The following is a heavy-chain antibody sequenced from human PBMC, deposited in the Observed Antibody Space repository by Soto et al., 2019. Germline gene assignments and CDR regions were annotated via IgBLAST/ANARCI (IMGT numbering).Heavy chain of an antibody. CDR2: IKQDGSEK. J-gene: IGHJ6*03. D-gene: IGHD6-6*01. V-gene: IGHV3-7*01. CDR3: ARVIDSSSSYYYYYYMDV. CDR1: GFTFSSYW. Sequence: GGSLRLSCAASGFTFSSYWMSWVRQAPGKGLEWVANIKQDGSEKYYVDSVKGRFTISRDNAKNSLYLQMNSLRAEDTAVYYCARVIDSSSSYYYYYYMDVWGKGTTVTVSS.